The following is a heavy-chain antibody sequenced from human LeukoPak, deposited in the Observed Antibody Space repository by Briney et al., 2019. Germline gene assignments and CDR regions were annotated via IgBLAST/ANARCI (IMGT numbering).Heavy chain of an antibody. CDR3: ARHVTISGPYDASDI. Sequence: SETLSLTCTVSGDSISSYYWSWIRQPPGKGLEWIGYIYYSGGSDYNPSLKSRVTISVDTSKNQFSLKLRSVTAADTAVYYCARHVTISGPYDASDIWGQGTMVTVSP. D-gene: IGHD5-24*01. J-gene: IGHJ3*02. CDR2: IYYSGGS. V-gene: IGHV4-59*08. CDR1: GDSISSYY.